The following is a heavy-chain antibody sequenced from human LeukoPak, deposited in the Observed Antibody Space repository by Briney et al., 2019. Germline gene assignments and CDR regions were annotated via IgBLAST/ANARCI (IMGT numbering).Heavy chain of an antibody. Sequence: GGSLRLSCAASGFTFSSYGMHWVRQAPGKGLEWVSYISSSGSTIYYADFVKGRFTISRDNAKNSLYLQMNSLRAEDTAVYYCARAFSTTAFDYWGQGTLATVSS. CDR2: ISSSGSTI. D-gene: IGHD4-17*01. V-gene: IGHV3-48*03. CDR3: ARAFSTTAFDY. J-gene: IGHJ4*02. CDR1: GFTFSSYG.